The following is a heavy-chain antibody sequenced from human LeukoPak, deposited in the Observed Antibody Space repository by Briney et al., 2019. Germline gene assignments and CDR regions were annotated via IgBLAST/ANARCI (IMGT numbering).Heavy chain of an antibody. CDR1: GCTFSSYA. V-gene: IGHV3-30-3*01. CDR2: ISYDGSNK. D-gene: IGHD6-13*01. CDR3: AREAGTAGGLVY. J-gene: IGHJ4*02. Sequence: GWALRLSCAASGCTFSSYAIHWVRQAPGKGLKGVAGISYDGSNKYYADSVKGRFTISRDNSKNTLYLQMNSLRAEDTAVYYCAREAGTAGGLVYWGQGTLVTVSS.